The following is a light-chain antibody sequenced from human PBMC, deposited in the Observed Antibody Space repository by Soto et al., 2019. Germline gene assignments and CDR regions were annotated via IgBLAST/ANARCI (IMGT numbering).Light chain of an antibody. J-gene: IGLJ3*02. CDR1: TGAVTSNYH. CDR2: NTG. Sequence: QTVVTQEPSLTVSPGGTVTLTCASSTGAVTSNYHPNWFQQKPGQAPRAVIYNTGNKYSWTPVRFSGSLLGGKAALTLSAVQPEDEADYYCLLYSCDSRLGVFGGGTKVTVL. V-gene: IGLV7-43*01. CDR3: LLYSCDSRLGV.